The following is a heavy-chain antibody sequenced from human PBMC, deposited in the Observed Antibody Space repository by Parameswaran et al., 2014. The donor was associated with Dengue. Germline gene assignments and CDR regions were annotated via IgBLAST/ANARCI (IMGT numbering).Heavy chain of an antibody. D-gene: IGHD5-18*01. CDR3: ARDPAHTAMVSSPFEGPTDY. CDR2: IIPILGIA. V-gene: IGHV1-69*04. J-gene: IGHJ4*02. Sequence: SWVRQAPGQGLEWMGRIIPILGIANYAQKFQGRVTITADKSTSTAYMELSSLRSEDTAVYYCARDPAHTAMVSSPFEGPTDYWGQGTLVTVSS.